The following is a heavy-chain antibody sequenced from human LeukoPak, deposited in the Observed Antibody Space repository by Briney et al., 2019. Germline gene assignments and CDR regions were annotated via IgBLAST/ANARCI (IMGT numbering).Heavy chain of an antibody. V-gene: IGHV3-7*03. CDR3: AKDYGSGSYKFDY. J-gene: IGHJ4*02. CDR2: IKQDGSEK. CDR1: GFTFSSYW. D-gene: IGHD3-10*01. Sequence: PGGSLRLSCAASGFTFSSYWMSWVRQAPGKGLEWVANIKQDGSEKYYVDSVKGRFTISRDNAKNSLYLQMNSLRAEDTAVYYCAKDYGSGSYKFDYWGQGTLVTVSS.